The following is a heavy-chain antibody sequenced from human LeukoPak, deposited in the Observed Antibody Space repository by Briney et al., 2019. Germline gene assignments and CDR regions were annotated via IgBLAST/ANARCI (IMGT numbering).Heavy chain of an antibody. V-gene: IGHV3-74*01. D-gene: IGHD3-10*01. CDR2: INSDGSST. CDR3: AKTVRGSREYYFDY. J-gene: IGHJ4*02. CDR1: GFTFSSYW. Sequence: PGGSLRLSCAAPGFTFSSYWMHWVRQAPGKGLVWVSRINSDGSSTSYADSVKGRFTISRDNSKNTLYLQMNSLRAEDTAVYYCAKTVRGSREYYFDYWGQGTLVTVSS.